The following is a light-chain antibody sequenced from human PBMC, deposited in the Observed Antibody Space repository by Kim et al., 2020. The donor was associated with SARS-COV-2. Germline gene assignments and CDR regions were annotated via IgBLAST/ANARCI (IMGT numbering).Light chain of an antibody. CDR1: QSVSSSY. V-gene: IGKV3-20*01. CDR2: GAS. J-gene: IGKJ5*01. Sequence: PGERATLSCRASQSVSSSYLAWYQQKPGQAPRLLIYGASSRATGIPDRFSGSGSGTDFTLTISRLEPEDFAVYYCQQYGSSLITFGQGTRLEIK. CDR3: QQYGSSLIT.